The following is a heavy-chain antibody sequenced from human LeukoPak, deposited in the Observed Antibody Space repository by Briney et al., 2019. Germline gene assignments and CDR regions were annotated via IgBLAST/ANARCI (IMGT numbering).Heavy chain of an antibody. CDR3: ARVHARDYYYYYYMDV. V-gene: IGHV1-46*01. J-gene: IGHJ6*03. CDR1: AYTFSTYY. Sequence: GASVKVSCKASAYTFSTYYLHWVRQAPGQGLEWMGMINPSDGSTSYAQKFQGRVTMTRDKSTSTVYWELRSLRSEDTAVYYCARVHARDYYYYYYMDVWGKGTTVTVSS. CDR2: INPSDGST.